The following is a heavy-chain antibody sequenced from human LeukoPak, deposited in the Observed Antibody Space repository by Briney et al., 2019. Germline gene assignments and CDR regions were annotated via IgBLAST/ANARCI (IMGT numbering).Heavy chain of an antibody. D-gene: IGHD5-24*01. J-gene: IGHJ4*02. Sequence: GASVKVSCKASGGTFSSYAISWVRQAPGQGLEWMGGIIPIFDTANYAQKFQGRVTITADESTGTAYMELSSLRSEDTAVYYCARGMVEMATSTDYWGQGTLVTVSS. CDR2: IIPIFDTA. CDR1: GGTFSSYA. CDR3: ARGMVEMATSTDY. V-gene: IGHV1-69*13.